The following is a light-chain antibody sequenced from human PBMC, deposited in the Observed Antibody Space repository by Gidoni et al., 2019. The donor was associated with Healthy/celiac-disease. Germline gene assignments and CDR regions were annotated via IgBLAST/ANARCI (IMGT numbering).Light chain of an antibody. V-gene: IGKV1-27*01. CDR1: QGISNY. CDR2: AAS. J-gene: IGKJ1*01. CDR3: QKYNSAPWT. Sequence: DIQMTQSPSSLSASVGDRVTITCRASQGISNYLAWYQQKPGKVPKLLIYAASTLQSWFPSRFSGSGSGTDFTLTISSLQPEDVATYYCQKYNSAPWTFGQXTKVEIK.